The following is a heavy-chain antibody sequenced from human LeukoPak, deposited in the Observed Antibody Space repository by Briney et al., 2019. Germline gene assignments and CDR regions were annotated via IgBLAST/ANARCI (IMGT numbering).Heavy chain of an antibody. J-gene: IGHJ4*02. Sequence: PSETLSLTCTVSGGSSSGSSSYWGWIRQPPGKGLEWIRSLYYSGSTYYNPSLKSRVTISVDTSKNQFSLKLSSVTAADTAVYYCARRFYYDSSGSTKHYFDYWGQGTLVTVSS. D-gene: IGHD3-22*01. CDR3: ARRFYYDSSGSTKHYFDY. V-gene: IGHV4-39*01. CDR1: GGSSSGSSSY. CDR2: LYYSGST.